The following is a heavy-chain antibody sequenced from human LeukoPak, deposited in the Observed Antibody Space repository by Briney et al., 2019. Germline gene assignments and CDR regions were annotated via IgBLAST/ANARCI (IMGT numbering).Heavy chain of an antibody. CDR3: ARGITMVRGVIISYNWFDP. D-gene: IGHD3-10*01. CDR1: EFNFFSYG. CDR2: IFTDGTTT. J-gene: IGHJ5*02. Sequence: GGSLRLSCVASEFNFFSYGMQWVRQAPGKGLVWVSRIFTDGTTTSYADSVKGRFTISRDNSKNTLYLQMNSLRAEDTAVYYCARGITMVRGVIISYNWFDPWGQGTLVTVSS. V-gene: IGHV3-74*01.